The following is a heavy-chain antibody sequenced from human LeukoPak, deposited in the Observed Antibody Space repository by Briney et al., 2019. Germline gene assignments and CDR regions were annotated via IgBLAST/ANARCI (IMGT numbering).Heavy chain of an antibody. D-gene: IGHD4-17*01. Sequence: PSQTLSLTCTVSGGSISSGGYYWSWIRQHPGKGLERIGYIYYSGSTYYNPSLKSRVTISVDTSKNQFSLKLSSVTAADTAVYYCARSTTTVFFDYWGQGTLVTVSS. J-gene: IGHJ4*02. CDR2: IYYSGST. CDR3: ARSTTTVFFDY. V-gene: IGHV4-31*03. CDR1: GGSISSGGYY.